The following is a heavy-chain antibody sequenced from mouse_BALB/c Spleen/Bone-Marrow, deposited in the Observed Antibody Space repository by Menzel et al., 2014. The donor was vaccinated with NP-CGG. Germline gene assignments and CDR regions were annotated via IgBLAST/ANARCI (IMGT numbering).Heavy chain of an antibody. V-gene: IGHV1S29*02. D-gene: IGHD1-2*01. CDR1: GYTFTDYN. CDR3: AITAYYAMDY. CDR2: ISPSNGGT. Sequence: EVQLQQSGPELVKPGASVKISCKVSGYTFTDYNMYWVKQSHGKSLELIGYISPSNGGTGYNQNFRSKSTLTIDNSSSTAYMELRSLTSEDSAVYYCAITAYYAMDYWGQGTSVTVSS. J-gene: IGHJ4*01.